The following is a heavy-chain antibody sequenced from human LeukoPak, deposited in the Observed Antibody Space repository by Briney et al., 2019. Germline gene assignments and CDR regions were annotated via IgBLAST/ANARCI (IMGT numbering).Heavy chain of an antibody. J-gene: IGHJ1*01. D-gene: IGHD3-22*01. CDR2: IITNGGRT. V-gene: IGHV3-23*01. CDR3: AIMHGYYDGTGYWVQ. CDR1: GFTFSSYA. Sequence: PGGSLRLSCTASGFTFSSYAMSWFRQAPGKGLEWVSFIITNGGRTSYADSVEGRFTISRDNPRNTLYMQMSSLRDEDTAVYYCAIMHGYYDGTGYWVQWGQGTPVTVSS.